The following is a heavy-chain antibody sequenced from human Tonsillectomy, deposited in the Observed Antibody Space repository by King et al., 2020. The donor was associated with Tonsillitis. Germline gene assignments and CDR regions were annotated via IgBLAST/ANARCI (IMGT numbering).Heavy chain of an antibody. J-gene: IGHJ5*02. CDR2: TNHTGST. V-gene: IGHV4-34*01. Sequence: VQLQQWGAGLLKPSETLSLTCAVYGGSFSDYYWSWIRQPPGKGLEWIGETNHTGSTNYNPSLKSRVTISVDTSKNQFSLKMTSVTAADTADYYCASISEGHDHGTCAHYASNCFDPWGQGTLVTVSS. CDR1: GGSFSDYY. CDR3: ASISEGHDHGTCAHYASNCFDP. D-gene: IGHD4/OR15-4a*01.